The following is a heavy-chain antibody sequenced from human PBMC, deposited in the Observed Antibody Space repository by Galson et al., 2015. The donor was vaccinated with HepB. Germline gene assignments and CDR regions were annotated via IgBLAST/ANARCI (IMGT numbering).Heavy chain of an antibody. V-gene: IGHV4-59*01. D-gene: IGHD6-19*01. J-gene: IGHJ5*02. CDR1: GGSISSYY. CDR2: IYYSGST. CDR3: ARAVSVAAPGENWFDP. Sequence: ETLSLTCTVSGGSISSYYWSWIRQPPGKGLEWIGYIYYSGSTNYNPSLKSRVTISVDTSKNQFSLKLSSVTAADTAVYYCARAVSVAAPGENWFDPWGQGTLVTVSS.